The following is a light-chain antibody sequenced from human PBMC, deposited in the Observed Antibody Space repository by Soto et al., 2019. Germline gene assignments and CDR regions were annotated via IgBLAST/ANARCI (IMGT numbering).Light chain of an antibody. CDR1: QSVSDG. Sequence: DIQLTQSPSTLSASVGDRVTITCRASQSVSDGLAWYQQKPGKAPKLLIYDASSLQSAVPSRFSGSGSGTEFTLTISSLQPDDFASYYCHKYCRSCTFGQGTKVEI. CDR2: DAS. CDR3: HKYCRSCT. V-gene: IGKV1-5*01. J-gene: IGKJ2*02.